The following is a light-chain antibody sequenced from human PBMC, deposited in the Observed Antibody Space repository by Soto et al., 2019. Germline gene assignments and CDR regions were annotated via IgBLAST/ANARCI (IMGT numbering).Light chain of an antibody. Sequence: DIQMTQSPSILSASVGDRVTITCRASQSIRSWLAWYQQKPGKAPKLLIYDAYSLESGVPSRFSGRRSGTEFTLTIAGLHPEDFATYYCQQYESYSPLTVGGGTKVEIK. CDR1: QSIRSW. CDR3: QQYESYSPLT. J-gene: IGKJ4*01. CDR2: DAY. V-gene: IGKV1-5*01.